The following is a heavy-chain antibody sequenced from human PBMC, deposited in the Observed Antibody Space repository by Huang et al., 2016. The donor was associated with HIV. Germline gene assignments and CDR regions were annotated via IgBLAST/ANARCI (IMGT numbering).Heavy chain of an antibody. D-gene: IGHD3-3*02. Sequence: QVHLQESGPGLVKPSQTLTLSCSVSGGSVTSGNYYWSWIRQSPGRGLEWIGNVHHSGKTAYDPSRKSRLSISLDTSKNRVSLRLRSLSVADTAIYHCVTAPGTSSAFFYWGQGTPVTIS. CDR3: VTAPGTSSAFFY. V-gene: IGHV4-30-4*01. CDR2: VHHSGKT. J-gene: IGHJ4*02. CDR1: GGSVTSGNYY.